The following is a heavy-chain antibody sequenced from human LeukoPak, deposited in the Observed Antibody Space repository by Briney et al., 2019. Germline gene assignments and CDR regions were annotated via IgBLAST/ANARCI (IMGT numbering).Heavy chain of an antibody. D-gene: IGHD1-26*01. Sequence: PSETTSLTCTVSGYSISSGYYWGRIRQPPGKGLEWIGSIYHSGSTYYNPSLKSRVTISVDTSKNQFSLKLSSVTAADTAVYYCSGSYVYYYYYYMDVWGKGTTVTISS. CDR3: SGSYVYYYYYYMDV. CDR1: GYSISSGYY. J-gene: IGHJ6*03. V-gene: IGHV4-38-2*02. CDR2: IYHSGST.